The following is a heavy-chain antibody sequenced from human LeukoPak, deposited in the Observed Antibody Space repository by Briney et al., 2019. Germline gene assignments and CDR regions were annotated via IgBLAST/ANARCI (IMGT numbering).Heavy chain of an antibody. J-gene: IGHJ6*02. CDR2: IYYSGST. CDR3: ARQTYGTYGMDV. V-gene: IGHV4-39*01. Sequence: PSETLSLTCTVSGGSISSSSYYWGWIRQHPGKGLEWIGSIYYSGSTYYNPSLKSRVTISVDTSKNQFSLKLSSVTAADTAVYYCARQTYGTYGMDVWGQGTTVTVSS. CDR1: GGSISSSSYY. D-gene: IGHD1-1*01.